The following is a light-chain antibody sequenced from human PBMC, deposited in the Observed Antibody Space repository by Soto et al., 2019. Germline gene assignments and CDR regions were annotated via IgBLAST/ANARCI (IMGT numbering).Light chain of an antibody. CDR1: QSISTW. J-gene: IGKJ5*01. V-gene: IGKV1-5*01. Sequence: DIQMTQSPSSLSASVGDRVTITCRASQSISTWLAWYRQKPGKAPKVMIYDASRLESGVPSSFRGSGSGTEFTLTISSLKPDDFETYYCQQYNSYPSTFGQGTRLEIK. CDR2: DAS. CDR3: QQYNSYPST.